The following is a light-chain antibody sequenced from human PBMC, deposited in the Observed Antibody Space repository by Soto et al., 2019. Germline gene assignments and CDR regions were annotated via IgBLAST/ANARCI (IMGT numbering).Light chain of an antibody. CDR2: GAS. Sequence: EIVLTQSPGTLSLSPRERATLSCRASQSVSSTYVAWYQQKPGQAPRLIIYGASSRATGIPDRFSGSGSGTDFTLSISRLEPEDVAVYSCHQYESSLYTFGQGTKLEIK. CDR3: HQYESSLYT. V-gene: IGKV3-20*01. J-gene: IGKJ2*01. CDR1: QSVSSTY.